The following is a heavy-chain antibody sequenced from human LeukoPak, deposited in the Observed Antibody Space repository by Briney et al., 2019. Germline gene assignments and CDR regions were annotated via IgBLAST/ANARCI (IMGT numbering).Heavy chain of an antibody. CDR3: ARDSSPYDILTGIWYFDL. CDR2: IYYSGST. Sequence: SETLALPCTVSGGPIRSGGYYWSWIRQPPGKGLEWIGYIYYSGSTYYNPSLKSRVTISVDTSKNQFSLKLSSVTAADTAVYYCARDSSPYDILTGIWYFDLWGRGTLVTVSS. J-gene: IGHJ2*01. V-gene: IGHV4-30-4*01. D-gene: IGHD3-9*01. CDR1: GGPIRSGGYY.